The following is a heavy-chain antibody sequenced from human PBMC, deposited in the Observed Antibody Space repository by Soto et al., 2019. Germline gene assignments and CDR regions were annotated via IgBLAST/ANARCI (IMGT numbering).Heavy chain of an antibody. Sequence: QVQLVQSGAEVKKPGASVKVSCKASGYTFTSYYMHWVRQAPGQGLEWMGIINPSGGSTSYAQKFQGRVTMTRDTSTSTVYMELSSLRSEDTAVYYCARNLVKGLKERSTVTTFDYWGQGTLVTVSS. D-gene: IGHD4-17*01. CDR3: ARNLVKGLKERSTVTTFDY. V-gene: IGHV1-46*01. CDR1: GYTFTSYY. CDR2: INPSGGST. J-gene: IGHJ4*02.